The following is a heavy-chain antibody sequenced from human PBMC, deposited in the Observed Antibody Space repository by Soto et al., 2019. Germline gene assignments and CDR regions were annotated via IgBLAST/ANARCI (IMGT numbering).Heavy chain of an antibody. Sequence: QVQLVQSGAEVKKPASSLKVSCKASGGTFSSYAISWVRQAPGQGLEWMGEIIPIFGTANYAQKYQGRITITAEEATSKDYMELSSMRSEDAAVDDCARDGSIQLWLVVGVVGDGMDVWGQGTTVTVSS. J-gene: IGHJ6*02. CDR3: ARDGSIQLWLVVGVVGDGMDV. CDR1: GGTFSSYA. V-gene: IGHV1-69*01. D-gene: IGHD5-18*01. CDR2: IIPIFGTA.